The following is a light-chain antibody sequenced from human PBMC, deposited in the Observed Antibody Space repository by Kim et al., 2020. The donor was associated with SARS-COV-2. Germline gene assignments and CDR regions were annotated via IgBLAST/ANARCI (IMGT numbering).Light chain of an antibody. CDR2: GRA. J-gene: IGKJ4*01. CDR1: QNVSSSY. V-gene: IGKV3-20*01. CDR3: ERYGLS. Sequence: LPGDTAELSSRSCKNSQNVSSSYLDWNQQKAGQAPRYGVYGRAIRTTGIPGRFSGRGAGTDFTRTISSLESEEYEGYYCERYGLSFGGGTKLEI.